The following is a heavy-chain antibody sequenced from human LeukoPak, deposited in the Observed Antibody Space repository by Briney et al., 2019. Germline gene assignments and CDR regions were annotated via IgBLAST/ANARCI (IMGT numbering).Heavy chain of an antibody. CDR2: IYYSGST. CDR3: ATTRFGELFLRDAFDI. Sequence: PSETLSLTCTVSGGSISSYYWSWIRQPPGKGLEWIGYIYYSGSTNYNPSLKSRVTISVDTSKNQFSLKLSSVTAADTAVYYCATTRFGELFLRDAFDIWGQGTMVTVSS. D-gene: IGHD3-10*01. CDR1: GGSISSYY. V-gene: IGHV4-59*01. J-gene: IGHJ3*02.